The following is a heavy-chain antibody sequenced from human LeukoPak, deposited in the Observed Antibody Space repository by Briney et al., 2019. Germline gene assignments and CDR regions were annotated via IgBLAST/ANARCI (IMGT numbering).Heavy chain of an antibody. CDR2: ISYDGSNK. CDR1: GFTFSSYA. V-gene: IGHV3-30-3*01. CDR3: ARAKIGMRELLFS. D-gene: IGHD1-26*01. Sequence: PGGSLRPSCAASGFTFSSYAMHWVRQAPGKGLEWVAVISYDGSNKYYADSVKGRFTISRDNSKNTLYLQMNSLRAEDTAVYYCARAKIGMRELLFSWGRGTLVTVSS. J-gene: IGHJ5*02.